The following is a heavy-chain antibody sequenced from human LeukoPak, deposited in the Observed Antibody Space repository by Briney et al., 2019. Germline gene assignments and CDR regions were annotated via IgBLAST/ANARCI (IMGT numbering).Heavy chain of an antibody. Sequence: GGSLRLSCAASGFTVSSNYMSWVRQAPGEGLEWVAILYSAGNTYYADSVKGRLTISRDDSKNMLYLQMNSLRAEDAAVYYCVRERYYYGMDVWGQGTTVTVSS. J-gene: IGHJ6*02. CDR2: LYSAGNT. V-gene: IGHV3-66*01. CDR3: VRERYYYGMDV. CDR1: GFTVSSNY.